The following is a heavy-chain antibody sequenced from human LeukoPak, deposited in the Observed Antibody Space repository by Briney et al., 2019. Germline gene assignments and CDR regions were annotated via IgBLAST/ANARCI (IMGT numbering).Heavy chain of an antibody. D-gene: IGHD5-24*01. CDR3: AEVMATSTT. V-gene: IGHV3-9*01. CDR1: GFTFDDYA. Sequence: PGGSLRLSCAASGFTFDDYAMHWVRQAPGKGLEWVSGISWNSGSIGYADSVKGRFTISRDNAKNSLYLQMNSLRAEDTAVYYCAEVMATSTTWGQGTLVTVSS. J-gene: IGHJ5*02. CDR2: ISWNSGSI.